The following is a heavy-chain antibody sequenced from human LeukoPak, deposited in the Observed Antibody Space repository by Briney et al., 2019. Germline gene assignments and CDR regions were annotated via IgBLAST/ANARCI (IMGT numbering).Heavy chain of an antibody. D-gene: IGHD6-13*01. J-gene: IGHJ4*02. V-gene: IGHV3-53*01. Sequence: GGSLRLSCAASGFTVSSNYMSWVRQAPGKGLEWVSVIYSGGSTYYADSVKGRFTISRDNSKNTLYLQMNSLRAEDTAVYYCARDLLAAAATNYWGQGTLVTVSS. CDR2: IYSGGST. CDR3: ARDLLAAAATNY. CDR1: GFTVSSNY.